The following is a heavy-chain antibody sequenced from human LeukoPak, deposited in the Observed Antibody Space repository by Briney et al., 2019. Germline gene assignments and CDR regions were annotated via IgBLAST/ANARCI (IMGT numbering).Heavy chain of an antibody. D-gene: IGHD4-17*01. J-gene: IGHJ4*02. CDR3: ARDFAGDRDY. V-gene: IGHV3-74*01. Sequence: GGSLRLSCAASGFIFRNYWAHWVRQAPGKGLVWVARINPNGITTTYTDSVKGRFTISRDNAKNTLYLQMNSLRVEDTAVYYCARDFAGDRDYWGQGTLVTVSS. CDR1: GFIFRNYW. CDR2: INPNGITT.